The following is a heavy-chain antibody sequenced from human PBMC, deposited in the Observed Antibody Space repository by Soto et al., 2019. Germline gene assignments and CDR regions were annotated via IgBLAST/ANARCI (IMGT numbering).Heavy chain of an antibody. CDR1: GYTFTGYY. Sequence: QVQLVQSGAEVKKPGASVKVSCKASGYTFTGYYMHWVRQAPGQGLEWMGWINPNSGGTIYAQKFQGWVTMTRDTSISTAYMELSRLRSDDTAVYYCARDRGYSGYTPYYYYGMDVWGQGTTVTVSS. V-gene: IGHV1-2*04. CDR3: ARDRGYSGYTPYYYYGMDV. J-gene: IGHJ6*02. D-gene: IGHD5-12*01. CDR2: INPNSGGT.